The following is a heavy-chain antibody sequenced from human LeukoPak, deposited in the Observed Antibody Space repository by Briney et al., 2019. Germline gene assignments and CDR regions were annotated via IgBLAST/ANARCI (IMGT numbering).Heavy chain of an antibody. Sequence: ASVKVSCKASGYTFTSYGISWVRQAPGQGLEWMGWISAHDGKTKYAQKFQGRLTMTTDTSTSTAYMELRSLRSDDTAVYYCATGFRWLQFYYWGQGTLVTVSS. D-gene: IGHD5-24*01. CDR3: ATGFRWLQFYY. CDR1: GYTFTSYG. CDR2: ISAHDGKT. J-gene: IGHJ4*02. V-gene: IGHV1-18*01.